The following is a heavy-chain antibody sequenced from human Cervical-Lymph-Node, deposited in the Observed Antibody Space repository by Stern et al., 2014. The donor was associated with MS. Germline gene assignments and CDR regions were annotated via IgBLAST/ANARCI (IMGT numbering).Heavy chain of an antibody. CDR1: SYSISSGYY. D-gene: IGHD6-13*01. CDR3: AREEQQLVHGNWFDP. V-gene: IGHV4-38-2*02. CDR2: IYHSGST. J-gene: IGHJ5*02. Sequence: QLQLQESGPGLVKPSETLSLTCTVSSYSISSGYYWGWIRQPPGKGLERIGTIYHSGSTYYHPSLKSRVTISVDTPKTQFYLKLISVTAADTAMYYCAREEQQLVHGNWFDPWGQGTLVTVSS.